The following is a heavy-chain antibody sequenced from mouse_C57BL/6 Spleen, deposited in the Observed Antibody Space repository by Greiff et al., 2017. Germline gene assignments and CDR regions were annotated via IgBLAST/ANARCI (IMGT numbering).Heavy chain of an antibody. V-gene: IGHV1-69*01. D-gene: IGHD1-1*02. CDR3: ARDGGNYLFDY. CDR2: LDPSDSYT. J-gene: IGHJ2*01. CDR1: GYTFTSYW. Sequence: QVQLKQPGAELVMPGASVKLSCKASGYTFTSYWMHWVTQRPGQGLEWIGELDPSDSYTNYNQQFKGKATLSVDKSSSTAYMPLISLTSEDAAVYYCARDGGNYLFDYWGQGTTLTVSS.